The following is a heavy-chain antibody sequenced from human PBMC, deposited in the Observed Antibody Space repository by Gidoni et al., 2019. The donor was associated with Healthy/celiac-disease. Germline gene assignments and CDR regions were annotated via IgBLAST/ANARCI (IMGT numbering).Heavy chain of an antibody. CDR3: ARGTIFGVVEAHRWWFDP. CDR2: INAGNGNT. J-gene: IGHJ5*02. Sequence: QVQLVQSGAEVKKPGASVKVSCKASGYTFTSYAMHWVRQAPGQRFEWMGWINAGNGNTKYSQKFQGRVTITRDTSASTAYMELSSLRSEDTAVYYCARGTIFGVVEAHRWWFDPWGQGTLVTVSS. D-gene: IGHD3-3*01. CDR1: GYTFTSYA. V-gene: IGHV1-3*01.